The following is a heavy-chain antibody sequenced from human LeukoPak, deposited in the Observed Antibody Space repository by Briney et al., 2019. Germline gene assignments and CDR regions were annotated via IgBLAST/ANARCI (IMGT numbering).Heavy chain of an antibody. V-gene: IGHV1-18*01. D-gene: IGHD3-10*01. CDR2: ISTYNGNT. CDR1: GYTFSTYA. CDR3: ARDPGRRGGFDA. Sequence: ASVKVSCKASGYTFSTYAISWVRQAPGQGLEWVGWISTYNGNTNSADKLQGRVTLTRDTSTSTAYMEMRSLRSDDTALYYCARDPGRRGGFDAWGQGTLVTVSS. J-gene: IGHJ4*02.